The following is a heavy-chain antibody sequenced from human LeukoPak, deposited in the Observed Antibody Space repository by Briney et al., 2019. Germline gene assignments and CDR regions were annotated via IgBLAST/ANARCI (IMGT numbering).Heavy chain of an antibody. CDR1: GDTFTTYG. V-gene: IGHV1-69*05. D-gene: IGHD3-10*01. CDR2: AVPVYATP. Sequence: SVNVSCKASGDTFTTYGLNWVRQAPGQGLEWMGGAVPVYATPNSAQKFQGRVTFTTDESSNTLYMALSSLRSEDTAVYYCVTVVRNYGLDSYYYLDVWGSGTTVTVSS. J-gene: IGHJ6*03. CDR3: VTVVRNYGLDSYYYLDV.